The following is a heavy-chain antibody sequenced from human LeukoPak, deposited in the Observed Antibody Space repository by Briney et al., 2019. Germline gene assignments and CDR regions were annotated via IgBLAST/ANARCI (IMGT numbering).Heavy chain of an antibody. D-gene: IGHD6-19*01. CDR1: GGSFSGYY. J-gene: IGHJ4*02. CDR3: ARMSIAVTGIDF. CDR2: INHSGIT. Sequence: NPSETLSLACAVYGGSFSGYYWSWIRQPPGEGLEWIGEINHSGITNYNPSLKSRVTISVDTSKNQFSLKLSSVTAADTAVYYCARMSIAVTGIDFWGQGTLVTVSS. V-gene: IGHV4-34*01.